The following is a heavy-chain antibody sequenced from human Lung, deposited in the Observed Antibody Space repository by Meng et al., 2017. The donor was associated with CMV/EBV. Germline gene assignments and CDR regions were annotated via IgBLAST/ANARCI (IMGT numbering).Heavy chain of an antibody. J-gene: IGHJ5*02. V-gene: IGHV3-49*04. CDR1: GFXFGDYA. Sequence: GGSXRLXCTASGFXFGDYAMSWVRQAPGKGLEWVGFIRSKAYGGTTEYAASVKGRFTISRDDSKSIAYLQMNSLKTEDTAVYYCTREPYYYDSSGYYYGFDPWXQGTLVTVSS. D-gene: IGHD3-22*01. CDR3: TREPYYYDSSGYYYGFDP. CDR2: IRSKAYGGTT.